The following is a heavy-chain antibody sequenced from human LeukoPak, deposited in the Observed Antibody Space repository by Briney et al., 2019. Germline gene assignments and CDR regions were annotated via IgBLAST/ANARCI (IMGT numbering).Heavy chain of an antibody. V-gene: IGHV1-18*01. D-gene: IGHD5-24*01. J-gene: IGHJ4*02. CDR2: ISAYNGNT. CDR3: ARSTIGSDY. Sequence: EWMGWISAYNGNTNYAQKLQGRVTMTTDTSTSTAYMELRSLRSDDTAVYYCARSTIGSDYWGQGTLVTVSS.